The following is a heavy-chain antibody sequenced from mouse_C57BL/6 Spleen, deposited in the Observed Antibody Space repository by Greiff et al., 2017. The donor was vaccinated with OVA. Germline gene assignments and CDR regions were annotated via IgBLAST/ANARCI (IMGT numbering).Heavy chain of an antibody. CDR2: IDPSDSET. Sequence: VQLQQSGAELVRPGSSVKLSCKASGYTFTSYWMHWVKQRPIQGLEWIGNIDPSDSETHYNQKFKDKATLTVDKSSSTAYMQLSSLTSEDSAVYYCARNYYGEGAMDYWGQGTSVTVSS. V-gene: IGHV1-52*01. CDR1: GYTFTSYW. D-gene: IGHD2-13*01. CDR3: ARNYYGEGAMDY. J-gene: IGHJ4*01.